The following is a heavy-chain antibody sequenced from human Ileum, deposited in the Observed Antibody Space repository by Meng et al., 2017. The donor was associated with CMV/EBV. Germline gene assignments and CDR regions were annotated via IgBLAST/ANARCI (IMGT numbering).Heavy chain of an antibody. CDR1: GGTLRSQK. CDR2: FTPMLGTP. V-gene: IGHV1-69*08. D-gene: IGHD2-15*01. CDR3: ATGPYSGGGHSDH. J-gene: IGHJ4*02. Sequence: SVKVSCKSSGGTLRSQKISWVRQAPGQGLEWMGRFTPMLGTPNSAQKFHDRVTLTADESTSTAYMELSRLRSDDTAVYYCATGPYSGGGHSDHWGQGTLVTVSS.